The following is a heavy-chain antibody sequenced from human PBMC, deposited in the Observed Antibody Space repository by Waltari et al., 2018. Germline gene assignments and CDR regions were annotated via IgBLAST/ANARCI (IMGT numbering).Heavy chain of an antibody. D-gene: IGHD2-2*01. V-gene: IGHV1-2*02. CDR3: ASSIVVVPAAHDAFDI. Sequence: QVQLVQSGAEVKKPGASVKVSCKASGYTFTGYYMHWVRQAPGQGLEWMGWINPNSGGTNYAQKFQGRVTMTRDTSISTAYMELSRLRSDDTAVYYCASSIVVVPAAHDAFDIWGQGTMVTVAS. J-gene: IGHJ3*02. CDR1: GYTFTGYY. CDR2: INPNSGGT.